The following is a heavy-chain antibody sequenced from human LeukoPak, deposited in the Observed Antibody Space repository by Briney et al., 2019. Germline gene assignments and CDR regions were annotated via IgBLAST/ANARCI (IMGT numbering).Heavy chain of an antibody. CDR2: IYCSGST. D-gene: IGHD3-9*01. V-gene: IGHV4-30-4*01. CDR3: ARAQPYYDILTGYYKPWGPYFDY. J-gene: IGHJ4*02. Sequence: SETLSLTCTVSGGSISSGDYYWSWIRQPPGKGLEWIGYIYCSGSTYYNPSLKSRVTISVDTSKNQFSLKLSSVTAADTAVYYCARAQPYYDILTGYYKPWGPYFDYWGQGTLVTVSS. CDR1: GGSISSGDYY.